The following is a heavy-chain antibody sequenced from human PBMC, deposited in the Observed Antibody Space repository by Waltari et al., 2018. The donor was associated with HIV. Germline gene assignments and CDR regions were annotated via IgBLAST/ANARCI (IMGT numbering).Heavy chain of an antibody. D-gene: IGHD3-22*01. CDR3: ANELSSISMIVHRSYFDD. V-gene: IGHV3-23*01. CDR2: SSNSGGST. CDR1: GFTFSSYA. Sequence: EVQLLESGGGLVQPGGSLRLSCAASGFTFSSYAMNWVRQAPWKGLEGVSASSNSGGSTDHADPVKGRFIISSEYSKHTLYLQMNSLRDEETAVYYCANELSSISMIVHRSYFDDWGQGTLVTVSS. J-gene: IGHJ4*02.